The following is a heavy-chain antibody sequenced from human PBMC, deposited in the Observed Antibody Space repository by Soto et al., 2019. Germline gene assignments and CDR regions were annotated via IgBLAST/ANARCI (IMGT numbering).Heavy chain of an antibody. V-gene: IGHV3-30-3*01. J-gene: IGHJ6*02. CDR3: ARALGALYGMDV. Sequence: GGSLRLSCAASGFTFSSYAMHWVRQAPGKGLEWVAVISYDGSSKYYADSVKGRFTISRDNSKNTLYLQMNSLRAEDTAVYYCARALGALYGMDVWGQGTTVTVSS. CDR1: GFTFSSYA. CDR2: ISYDGSSK.